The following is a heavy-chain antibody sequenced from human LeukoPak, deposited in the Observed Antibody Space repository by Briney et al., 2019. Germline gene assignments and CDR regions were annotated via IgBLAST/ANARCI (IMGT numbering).Heavy chain of an antibody. CDR3: ATSSQTYYYDSSGYYLRRNPYYFDY. V-gene: IGHV5-51*01. CDR1: GYSFTSYW. Sequence: GESLKISCKGSGYSFTSYWIGWVRQMPGKGLEWMGIIYPGDSDTRYSPSFQGQVTISADKSISTAYLQWSSLKASDTAMYYCATSSQTYYYDSSGYYLRRNPYYFDYWGQGTLVTVSS. CDR2: IYPGDSDT. J-gene: IGHJ4*02. D-gene: IGHD3-22*01.